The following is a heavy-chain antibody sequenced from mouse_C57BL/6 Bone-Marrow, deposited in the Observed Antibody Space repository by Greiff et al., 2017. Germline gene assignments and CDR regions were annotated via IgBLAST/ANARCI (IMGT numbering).Heavy chain of an antibody. Sequence: QVQLQQSGAELVMPGASVKLSCKASGYTFTGYWMHWVKQRPGQGLEWIGEIDPADSYTNYNQKFKGKSTLTVDKSSSTAYMQLSSLTSEDSAVYYCGRLSGYDVEGWFAYWGQGTLVTVSA. J-gene: IGHJ3*01. CDR3: GRLSGYDVEGWFAY. D-gene: IGHD2-2*01. CDR1: GYTFTGYW. V-gene: IGHV1-69*01. CDR2: IDPADSYT.